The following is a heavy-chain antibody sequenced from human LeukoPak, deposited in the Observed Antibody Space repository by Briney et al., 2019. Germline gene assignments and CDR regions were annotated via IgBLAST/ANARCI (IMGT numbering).Heavy chain of an antibody. CDR2: INYRGST. D-gene: IGHD5-12*01. Sequence: PSETLSLTCTVSGGSISSYYWSWIRQPPGKGLEWIGYINYRGSTNYNPPLKSRVTISVDTSKNQFSLKLSSVTAADTAVYYCARGRKYSGYDFDYYYYMDVWDKGTTVTVSS. V-gene: IGHV4-59*12. J-gene: IGHJ6*03. CDR1: GGSISSYY. CDR3: ARGRKYSGYDFDYYYYMDV.